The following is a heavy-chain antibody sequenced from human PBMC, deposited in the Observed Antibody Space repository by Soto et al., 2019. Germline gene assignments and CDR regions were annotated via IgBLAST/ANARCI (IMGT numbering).Heavy chain of an antibody. J-gene: IGHJ4*02. CDR2: ISGSGGST. CDR1: GFTFSSYA. CDR3: AKDRLEWLLKYYFDY. D-gene: IGHD3-3*01. Sequence: GGSLRLSCAASGFTFSSYAMSWVRQAPGKGLEWVSAISGSGGSTYYADSVKGRFTISRDNSKNTLYLQMNSLRAEDTAVYYCAKDRLEWLLKYYFDYWGQGTLVTVSS. V-gene: IGHV3-23*01.